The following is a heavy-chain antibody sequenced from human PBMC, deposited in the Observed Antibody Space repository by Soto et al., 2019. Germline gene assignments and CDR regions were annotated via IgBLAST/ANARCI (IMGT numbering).Heavy chain of an antibody. V-gene: IGHV1-69*13. CDR2: IIPIFGTA. CDR3: ATYHGDDWESERHRY. Sequence: SVKVSCKASGGSFSSYAISWVRQAPGQGLEWMGGIIPIFGTANYAQKFQGRVTITADESTSTAYMELNSLRAEDTAVYYCATYHGDDWESERHRYWGPGTLVTVSS. J-gene: IGHJ4*02. D-gene: IGHD3-16*01. CDR1: GGSFSSYA.